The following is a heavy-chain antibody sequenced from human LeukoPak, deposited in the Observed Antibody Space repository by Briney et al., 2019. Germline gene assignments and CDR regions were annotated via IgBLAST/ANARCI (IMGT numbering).Heavy chain of an antibody. J-gene: IGHJ4*02. Sequence: GGSLRLSCAASGFTFTDYWMTWVRQAPGKGLEWVANIKQDGSVKYYVDSVKGRFTISRDNAQNSLYLQMNSLRAEDTAVYYCARDEPDYWGQGTLVTVSS. CDR1: GFTFTDYW. CDR3: ARDEPDY. V-gene: IGHV3-7*01. CDR2: IKQDGSVK.